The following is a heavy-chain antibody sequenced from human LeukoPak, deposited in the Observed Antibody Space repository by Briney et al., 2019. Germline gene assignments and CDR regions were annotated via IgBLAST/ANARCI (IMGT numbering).Heavy chain of an antibody. CDR3: AKVDDSSGYSFDF. CDR1: GFTFSDHY. J-gene: IGHJ4*02. Sequence: PGGSLRLSCAASGFTFSDHYMGWVRQAPGKGLEWVGRTRKRVNSYTTEYAASVKGRFTISRDDSKNSLYLQMNSLKTEDTALYYCAKVDDSSGYSFDFWGQGTLVTVSS. V-gene: IGHV3-72*01. D-gene: IGHD3-22*01. CDR2: TRKRVNSYTT.